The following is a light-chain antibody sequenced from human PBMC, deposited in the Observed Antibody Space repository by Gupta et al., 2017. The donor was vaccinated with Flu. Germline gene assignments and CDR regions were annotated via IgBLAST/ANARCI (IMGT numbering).Light chain of an antibody. CDR1: QSLLHSNGYNY. V-gene: IGKV2-28*01. Sequence: DIVMTQSPLSLPVTPGEPASISCRSSQSLLHSNGYNYLDWYLQKPGQAPQLLIYLGSNRASGVTDRFSGSGAGTDVKLKISRGEAEDVGVYYCRQARQNPPEVTFGHGTNVDIK. J-gene: IGKJ3*01. CDR2: LGS. CDR3: RQARQNPPEVT.